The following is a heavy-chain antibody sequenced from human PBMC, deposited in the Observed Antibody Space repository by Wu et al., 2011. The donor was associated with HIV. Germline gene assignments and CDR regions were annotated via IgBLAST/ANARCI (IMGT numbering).Heavy chain of an antibody. CDR3: AGSLMFNDAFDI. CDR1: GYTFNGYH. V-gene: IGHV1-2*02. CDR2: INPSSGGT. D-gene: IGHD2-8*01. J-gene: IGHJ3*02. Sequence: QVQLVQSGAEVKKPGASVKVSCKASGYTFNGYHMHWVRQAPGQGLEWMGWINPSSGGTTYSQNFQGRVTLTRDTSVSTVYMELSRLRSDDTALYYCAGSLMFNDAFDIWGQGQWSPSLQ.